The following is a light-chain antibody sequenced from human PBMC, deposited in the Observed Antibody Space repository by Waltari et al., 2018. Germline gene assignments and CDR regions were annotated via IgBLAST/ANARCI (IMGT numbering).Light chain of an antibody. CDR2: DAF. J-gene: IGKJ5*01. CDR1: QSVSSY. CDR3: QQRANWPIT. V-gene: IGKV3-11*01. Sequence: EIVLTQSPATLSLSPGERATLSCRASQSVSSYLIWYQQKPGQAPRLLIYDAFNRATGIPARFSSSGSGTDFTLTISSLEPEDFAVYYCQQRANWPITFGQGTRLEIK.